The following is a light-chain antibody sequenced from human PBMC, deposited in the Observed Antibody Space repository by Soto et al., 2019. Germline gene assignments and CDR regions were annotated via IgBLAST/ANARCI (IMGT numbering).Light chain of an antibody. CDR1: QSVDSRY. CDR2: GAS. V-gene: IGKV3-20*01. J-gene: IGKJ1*01. Sequence: EIVLTQSPGTLSLSPGDRATLSCRASQSVDSRYLAWYQQKPGQAPRLLIYGASSRATGIPDRFSGSGSGTDFTLTISRLEPEDFAVYYCQQHDNSPKTFGQGTKVEIK. CDR3: QQHDNSPKT.